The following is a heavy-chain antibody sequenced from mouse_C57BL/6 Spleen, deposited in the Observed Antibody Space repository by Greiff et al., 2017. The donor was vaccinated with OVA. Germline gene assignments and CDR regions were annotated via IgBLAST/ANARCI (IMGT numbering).Heavy chain of an antibody. D-gene: IGHD2-3*01. CDR3: ATHDGYYAWYAMDD. CDR2: IWSGGST. V-gene: IGHV2-2*01. J-gene: IGHJ4*01. CDR1: GFSLTSYG. Sequence: VQLQQSGPGLVQPSQSLSITCTVSGFSLTSYGVHWVRQSPGKGLEWLGVIWSGGSTDYNAAFMSRLSISKDNSNSQVFFKMNSLQAVDTAIYYSATHDGYYAWYAMDDWGKGTSVTVSS.